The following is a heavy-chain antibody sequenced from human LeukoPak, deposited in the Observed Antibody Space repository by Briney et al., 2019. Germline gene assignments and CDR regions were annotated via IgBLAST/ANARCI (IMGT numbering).Heavy chain of an antibody. J-gene: IGHJ5*02. Sequence: PSETLSLTCAVSGYSISSGYYWGWLRQPPGKGLEGIGSIYHGGSTYYNPSLKSRVTISVDTSKNQFSLKLSSVTAADTAVYYCARVRAVQMGANWFDPWGQGTLVTVSS. CDR3: ARVRAVQMGANWFDP. D-gene: IGHD3-16*01. CDR2: IYHGGST. V-gene: IGHV4-38-2*01. CDR1: GYSISSGYY.